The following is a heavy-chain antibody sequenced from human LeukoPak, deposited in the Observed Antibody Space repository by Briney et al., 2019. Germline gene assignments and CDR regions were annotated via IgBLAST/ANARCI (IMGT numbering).Heavy chain of an antibody. CDR1: GFTFSSYG. J-gene: IGHJ4*02. V-gene: IGHV3-30*18. CDR2: ISYDGSNK. CDR3: AKDSVGPDY. D-gene: IGHD2-15*01. Sequence: GSLRLSCAASGFTFSSYGMHWVRQAPGKGLEWVAVISYDGSNKYYADSVKGRFTISRDNSKNTLYLQMNRLRAEDTAVYYCAKDSVGPDYWGQGTLVTVSS.